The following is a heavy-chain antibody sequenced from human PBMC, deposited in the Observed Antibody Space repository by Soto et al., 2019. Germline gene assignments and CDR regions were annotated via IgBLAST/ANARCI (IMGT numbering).Heavy chain of an antibody. CDR3: ARVGMNYRGMDV. Sequence: QVQLVQSGAEVKKPGSSVKVSCKASGGTFSNYAISWVRQAPGQGLEWMGGIIPVFGSANYAQKFQGRVXIXAXXSTSTGYMELSSLRSEDPAVYYCARVGMNYRGMDVWGQGTTVTVSS. D-gene: IGHD7-27*01. V-gene: IGHV1-69*12. CDR2: IIPVFGSA. CDR1: GGTFSNYA. J-gene: IGHJ6*02.